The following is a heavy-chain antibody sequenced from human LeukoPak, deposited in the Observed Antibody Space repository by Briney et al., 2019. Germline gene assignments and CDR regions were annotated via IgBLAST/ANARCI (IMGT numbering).Heavy chain of an antibody. CDR3: ARDWYHAIDQ. J-gene: IGHJ4*02. Sequence: GGSLRLSCAVSGFSFSITWMHWVRQVPGQGLVWVARITSDGTSISYAESVKGRFTISRDNAKDTLYLQMNSLRVDDTAVYYCARDWYHAIDQWGQGTLVTVSS. CDR2: ITSDGTSI. CDR1: GFSFSITW. V-gene: IGHV3-74*03. D-gene: IGHD2-2*01.